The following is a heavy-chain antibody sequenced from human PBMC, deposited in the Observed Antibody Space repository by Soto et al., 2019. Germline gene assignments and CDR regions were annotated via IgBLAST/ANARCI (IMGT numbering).Heavy chain of an antibody. CDR2: VYSGGGT. Sequence: SETLSLTCTVSGGSLRGYSWSWIRQSPGKGLEWIGYVYSGGGTNYSPSFMGRVTISVDTTDNQFSLKLSSVTAADTAVYYCARGYCSSTICYIWDNWFDPWGQGTLVTVSS. CDR3: ARGYCSSTICYIWDNWFDP. V-gene: IGHV4-59*01. D-gene: IGHD2-2*02. J-gene: IGHJ5*02. CDR1: GGSLRGYS.